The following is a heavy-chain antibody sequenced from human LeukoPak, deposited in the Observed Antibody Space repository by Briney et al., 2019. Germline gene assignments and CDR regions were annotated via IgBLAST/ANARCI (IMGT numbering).Heavy chain of an antibody. J-gene: IGHJ4*02. CDR2: INHSGST. CDR1: GGSFSGYY. CDR3: ATSGLVYGDYGFEY. V-gene: IGHV4-34*01. D-gene: IGHD4-17*01. Sequence: SETLSLTCAVYGGSFSGYYWSWIRQPPGKGLEWSGEINHSGSTNYNPSLKSRVTISVDTSKNQFSLKLSSVTAADTAVYYCATSGLVYGDYGFEYWGQGTLVTVSS.